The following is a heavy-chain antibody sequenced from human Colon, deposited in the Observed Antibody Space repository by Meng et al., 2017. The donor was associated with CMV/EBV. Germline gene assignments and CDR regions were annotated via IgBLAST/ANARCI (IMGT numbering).Heavy chain of an antibody. CDR1: GFTFSSYG. V-gene: IGHV3-30*02. CDR2: IWYDGSNK. Sequence: GGSLRLSCAASGFTFSSYGMHWVRQAPGKGLEWVAVIWYDGSNKYYADSVKGRFTISRDNSKNTLYLQMNSLRAEDTAVYYCAKPSRPYYYDSSGYSTPDYWGQGTLVTVSS. CDR3: AKPSRPYYYDSSGYSTPDY. D-gene: IGHD3-22*01. J-gene: IGHJ4*02.